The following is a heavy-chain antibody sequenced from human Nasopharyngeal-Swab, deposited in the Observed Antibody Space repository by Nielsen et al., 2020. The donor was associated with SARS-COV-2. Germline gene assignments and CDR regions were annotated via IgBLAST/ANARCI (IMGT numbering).Heavy chain of an antibody. Sequence: SVKVSCKASGGTFSSYAISWVRQAPGQGLEWMGGIIPIFGTANYAQKFQGRVTITADESTSTAYMELSSLRSEDTAVYYCARASVEYSNADRYFDYWGQGTLVNVSS. CDR3: ARASVEYSNADRYFDY. V-gene: IGHV1-69*13. CDR2: IIPIFGTA. D-gene: IGHD6-6*01. J-gene: IGHJ4*02. CDR1: GGTFSSYA.